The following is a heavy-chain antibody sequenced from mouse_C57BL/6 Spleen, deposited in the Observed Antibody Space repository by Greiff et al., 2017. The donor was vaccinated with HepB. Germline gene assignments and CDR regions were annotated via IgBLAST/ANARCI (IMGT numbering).Heavy chain of an antibody. J-gene: IGHJ4*01. CDR3: ARSADSSGHYAMDY. Sequence: EVQWVESGGGLVQPGGSLSLSCAASGFTFTDYYMSWVRQPPGKALEWLGFIRNKANGYTTEYSASVKGRFTISRDNSQSILYLQMNALRAEDSATYYCARSADSSGHYAMDYWGQGTSVTVSS. CDR1: GFTFTDYY. V-gene: IGHV7-3*01. CDR2: IRNKANGYTT. D-gene: IGHD3-2*02.